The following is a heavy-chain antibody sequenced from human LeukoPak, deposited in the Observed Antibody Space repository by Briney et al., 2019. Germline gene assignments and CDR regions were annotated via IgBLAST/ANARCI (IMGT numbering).Heavy chain of an antibody. CDR2: ISAYNGNT. Sequence: ASVKVSCKASGYTFTSYGISWVRQAPGQGLEWMGWISAYNGNTNYAQKLQGRVTVTTDTSTSTAYMELRSLRSDDTAVYYCARVGLYYDILTGYYEDYWGQGTLVSVSS. CDR1: GYTFTSYG. D-gene: IGHD3-9*01. J-gene: IGHJ4*02. CDR3: ARVGLYYDILTGYYEDY. V-gene: IGHV1-18*01.